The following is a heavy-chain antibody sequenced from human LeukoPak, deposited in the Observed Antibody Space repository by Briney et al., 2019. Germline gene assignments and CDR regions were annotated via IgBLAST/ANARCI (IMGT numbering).Heavy chain of an antibody. CDR2: IYYSEST. CDR1: GGSISSSSYY. V-gene: IGHV4-39*07. CDR3: ARGGGRSSWSRIGGRAFDI. J-gene: IGHJ3*02. Sequence: SETLSLTCTVSGGSISSSSYYWGWIRQPPGKGLEWIGSIYYSESTYYNPSLKSRVTISVDTSKNQFSLKLSSVTAADTAVYYCARGGGRSSWSRIGGRAFDIWGQGTMVTVSS. D-gene: IGHD6-13*01.